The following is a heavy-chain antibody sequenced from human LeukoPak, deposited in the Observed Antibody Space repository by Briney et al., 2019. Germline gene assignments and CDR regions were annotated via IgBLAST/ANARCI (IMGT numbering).Heavy chain of an antibody. J-gene: IGHJ4*02. CDR3: ARDSQMITFGGARDLDY. CDR2: INPNSGDT. CDR1: GYTFTSYY. D-gene: IGHD3-16*01. Sequence: GASVKVSCKASGYTFTSYYMHWVRQAPGQGLEWMGWINPNSGDTNYAQKFQGRVTMTRDTSISTAYMELSRLRSDDTAVYYCARDSQMITFGGARDLDYWGQGTLVTVSS. V-gene: IGHV1-2*02.